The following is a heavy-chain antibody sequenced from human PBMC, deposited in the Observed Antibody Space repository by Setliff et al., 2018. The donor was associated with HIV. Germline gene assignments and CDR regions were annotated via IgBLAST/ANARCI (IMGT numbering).Heavy chain of an antibody. D-gene: IGHD6-13*01. Sequence: TSETLSLTCSVSGYFISNGYYWGWIRQPPGKGLEWVGTIYQNGNTYYSPSLESRVTISVDTSKNQLSLKLSSVTAADTAVYYCARGSLYSSSSCFDYWGQGTLVTVSS. CDR1: GYFISNGYY. V-gene: IGHV4-38-2*02. CDR3: ARGSLYSSSSCFDY. J-gene: IGHJ4*02. CDR2: IYQNGNT.